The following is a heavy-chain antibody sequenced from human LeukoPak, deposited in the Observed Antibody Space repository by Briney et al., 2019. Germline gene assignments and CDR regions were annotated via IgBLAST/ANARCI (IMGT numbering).Heavy chain of an antibody. Sequence: SVTLSLTCTVSGGSISSSSYYWGWIRQPPGKGLEWIGSIYYSGSTYYNPSLKSRVTISVDTSKNQFSLKLSSVTAADTAVYYCARISFWSGYYPYYFDYWGQGTLVTVSS. CDR3: ARISFWSGYYPYYFDY. CDR1: GGSISSSSYY. J-gene: IGHJ4*02. D-gene: IGHD3-3*01. CDR2: IYYSGST. V-gene: IGHV4-39*01.